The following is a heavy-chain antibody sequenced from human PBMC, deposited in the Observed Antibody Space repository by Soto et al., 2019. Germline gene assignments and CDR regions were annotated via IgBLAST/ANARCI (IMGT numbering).Heavy chain of an antibody. Sequence: SETLSLTCAVYGGSFSGYYWSWIRQPPGKGLEWIGEINHSGSTNYHPSLKSRVTISVDTSKNQFSLKLSSVTAADTAVYYCASEDYYDSSGYSDAFDIWGQGTMVTVSS. D-gene: IGHD3-22*01. CDR3: ASEDYYDSSGYSDAFDI. CDR1: GGSFSGYY. J-gene: IGHJ3*02. V-gene: IGHV4-34*01. CDR2: INHSGST.